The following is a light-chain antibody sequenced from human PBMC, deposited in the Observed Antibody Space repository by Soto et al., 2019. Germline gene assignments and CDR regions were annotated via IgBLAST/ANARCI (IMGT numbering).Light chain of an antibody. CDR3: HSYDNNLSGFV. CDR2: RNN. J-gene: IGLJ1*01. V-gene: IGLV1-47*01. Sequence: QSVLTQPPSASGTPGQRVTISCSGSSSNIGSNYVYWYQQLPGTAPKLLIYRNNQRPSGVPDRFSGSKSGTSASLAISGLRSEDEADYYCHSYDNNLSGFVFGTGTKVTVL. CDR1: SSNIGSNY.